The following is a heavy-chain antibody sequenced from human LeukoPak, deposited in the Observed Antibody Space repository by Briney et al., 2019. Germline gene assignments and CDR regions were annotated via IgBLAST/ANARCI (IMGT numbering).Heavy chain of an antibody. CDR1: GFAYSDYA. CDR3: VKETGHNWGYFEF. J-gene: IGHJ4*02. D-gene: IGHD7-27*01. CDR2: ITNNGGGT. V-gene: IGHV3-23*01. Sequence: GGSLRLSCAISGFAYSDYAMTWVRQAPGKELAWVSVITNNGGGTYYADSVKGRFTISRDNSKNTLYLQMNNLRADDTAVFYCVKETGHNWGYFEFWGQGTLVTVSS.